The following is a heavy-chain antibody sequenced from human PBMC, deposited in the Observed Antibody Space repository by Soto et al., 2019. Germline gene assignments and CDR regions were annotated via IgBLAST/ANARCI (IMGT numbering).Heavy chain of an antibody. J-gene: IGHJ4*02. CDR2: ISWNSGSI. D-gene: IGHD6-13*01. CDR1: GFTFDDYA. Sequence: PGGSLRLSCAASGFTFDDYAMHWVRQAPGKGLEWVSGISWNSGSIGYADSVKGRFTISRDNAKNSLYLQMNSLRAEDTAVYYCARDRYPSSSWYPLFPIDYWGPGTLVTLSS. V-gene: IGHV3-9*01. CDR3: ARDRYPSSSWYPLFPIDY.